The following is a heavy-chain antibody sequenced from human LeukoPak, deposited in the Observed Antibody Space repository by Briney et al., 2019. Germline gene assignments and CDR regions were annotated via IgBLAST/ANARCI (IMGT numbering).Heavy chain of an antibody. D-gene: IGHD6-13*01. CDR1: GGSFSGYY. CDR2: INHSGST. CDR3: ARARAAAGYYYYYGMDV. V-gene: IGHV4-34*01. J-gene: IGHJ6*02. Sequence: SETLSLTCAVYGGSFSGYYWSWIRQPPGKGLEWIGEINHSGSTNYNPSLKSRVTISVDTSKNQFSLKLSSVTAADTAAYYCARARAAAGYYYYYGMDVWGQGTTVTVSS.